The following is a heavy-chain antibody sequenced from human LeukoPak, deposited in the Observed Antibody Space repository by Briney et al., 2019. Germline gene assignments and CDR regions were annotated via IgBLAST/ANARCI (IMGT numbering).Heavy chain of an antibody. V-gene: IGHV3-7*01. D-gene: IGHD2-2*02. CDR1: GFTFSSYW. CDR2: IKQDGSEK. Sequence: GGSLRLSCAASGFTFSSYWMSWVRQAPGKGLEWVANIKQDGSEKYYVDSVKGRLTISRGNAKNSLYLQMNSLRAEDTAVYYCARLGYCSSTSCFTSMYFDYWGQGTLVTVSS. CDR3: ARLGYCSSTSCFTSMYFDY. J-gene: IGHJ4*02.